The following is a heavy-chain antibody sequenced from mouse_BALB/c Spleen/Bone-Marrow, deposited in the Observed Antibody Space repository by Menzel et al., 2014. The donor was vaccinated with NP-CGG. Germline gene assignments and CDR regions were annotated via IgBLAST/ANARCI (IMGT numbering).Heavy chain of an antibody. CDR3: VREEDGYYVGFAY. J-gene: IGHJ3*01. V-gene: IGHV7-3*02. CDR1: GFIFTDYY. CDR2: IRNKANVYST. D-gene: IGHD2-3*01. Sequence: EVKLLESGGGLVQPGGSLRLSCATSGFIFTDYYMSWVRQPPGKALEWLGFIRNKANVYSTEYSASVKGRFTISRDNSQSILFLQMNTLRAEDIATYYCVREEDGYYVGFAYWGQGTLVTVSA.